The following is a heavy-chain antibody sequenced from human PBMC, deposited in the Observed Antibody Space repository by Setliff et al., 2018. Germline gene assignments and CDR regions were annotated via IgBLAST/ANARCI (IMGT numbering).Heavy chain of an antibody. CDR2: IIPILGIA. Sequence: SVKVSCKASGGTFSSYDISWVRQAPGQGLEWMGGIIPILGIANYAQKFQGRVTITADKSTSTAYMGLSSLRSEDTAVYYCARGVYCSGGSCEGNDYWGQGTLVTVSS. CDR3: ARGVYCSGGSCEGNDY. D-gene: IGHD2-15*01. J-gene: IGHJ4*02. V-gene: IGHV1-69*10. CDR1: GGTFSSYD.